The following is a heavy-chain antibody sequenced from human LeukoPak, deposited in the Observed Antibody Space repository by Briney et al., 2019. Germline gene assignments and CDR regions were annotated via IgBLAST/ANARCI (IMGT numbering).Heavy chain of an antibody. J-gene: IGHJ4*02. D-gene: IGHD1-26*01. CDR3: VRGVWELDY. CDR2: IKEDGTAN. CDR1: GFTFRHFW. V-gene: IGHV3-7*01. Sequence: GGSLRLSCAASGFTFRHFWMAWVRQAPGKGLEWVAHIKEDGTANYYVDSVKGRFTISKDDGKNSLYLQMNSLRVEDTAVYYCVRGVWELDYWGQGTLVTVSS.